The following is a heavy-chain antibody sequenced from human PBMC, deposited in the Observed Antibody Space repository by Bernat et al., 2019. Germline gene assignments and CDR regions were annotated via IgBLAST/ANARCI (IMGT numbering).Heavy chain of an antibody. CDR2: ISSSGSTI. CDR1: GFTFSDYY. Sequence: QVQLVESGGGLVKPGGSLRLSCAASGFTFSDYYMSWIRQAPGKGLEWVSYISSSGSTINYADSVKGRFTISRDNTKNSLYLQMNTLRAEDTDVYYCARDFPFHSRGWNYHYYMDVWGEGTAVTVSS. CDR3: ARDFPFHSRGWNYHYYMDV. D-gene: IGHD6-19*01. V-gene: IGHV3-11*01. J-gene: IGHJ6*03.